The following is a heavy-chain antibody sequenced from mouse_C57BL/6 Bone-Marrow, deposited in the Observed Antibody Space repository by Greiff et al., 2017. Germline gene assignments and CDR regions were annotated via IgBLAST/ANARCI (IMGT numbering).Heavy chain of an antibody. J-gene: IGHJ1*03. CDR3: AILLWYFDV. D-gene: IGHD1-1*01. CDR2: IHPSDSDT. V-gene: IGHV1-74*01. CDR1: GYTFTSYW. Sequence: QVQLQQSGAELVKPGASVKVSCKASGYTFTSYWMHWVKQRPGQGLEWIGRIHPSDSDTNYNQKFKGKATLTVDKSSSTAYMQLSRLTSEDSAVDYCAILLWYFDVWGTGTTVTVSS.